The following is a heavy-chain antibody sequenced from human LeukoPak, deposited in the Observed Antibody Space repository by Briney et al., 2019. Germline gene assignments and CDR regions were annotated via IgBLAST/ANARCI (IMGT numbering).Heavy chain of an antibody. V-gene: IGHV4-34*01. Sequence: SETLSLTCAVYGGSFSGYYWSWIRQPPGKGLEWIGEMNHSGSTNYNPSLKSRVTISVDTSKNQFSLKLSSVTAADTAVYYCARGPSPDSSSWYSFPSYFDYWGQGTLVTVSS. D-gene: IGHD6-13*01. CDR2: MNHSGST. J-gene: IGHJ4*02. CDR3: ARGPSPDSSSWYSFPSYFDY. CDR1: GGSFSGYY.